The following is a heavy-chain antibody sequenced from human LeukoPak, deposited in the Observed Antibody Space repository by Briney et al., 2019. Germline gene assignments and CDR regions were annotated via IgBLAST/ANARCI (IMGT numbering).Heavy chain of an antibody. CDR1: GFTFSSYS. CDR3: AKNRGAPL. V-gene: IGHV3-21*04. Sequence: GGSLRLSCAASGFTFSSYSMNWVRQAPGKGLEWVSSISSSSSYIYYADSVKGRFTISRDNSKNTLYLQMNSLRVEDTAIYYCAKNRGAPLWGQGTLVTVSS. CDR2: ISSSSSYI. J-gene: IGHJ4*02. D-gene: IGHD2/OR15-2a*01.